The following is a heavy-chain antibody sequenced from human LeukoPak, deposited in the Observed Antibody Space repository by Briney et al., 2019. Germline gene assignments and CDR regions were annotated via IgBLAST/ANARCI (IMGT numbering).Heavy chain of an antibody. Sequence: GGSLRLSCAASGFTFSSYWMSWVRQAPGKGLEWVANIKQDGSEKYYVDSVKGRFTISRDNAKNSLYLQMNSLRAEDTAVYYCARDIGYYDSSGLGNYWGQGTLVTVSS. CDR1: GFTFSSYW. CDR3: ARDIGYYDSSGLGNY. D-gene: IGHD3-22*01. J-gene: IGHJ4*02. V-gene: IGHV3-7*01. CDR2: IKQDGSEK.